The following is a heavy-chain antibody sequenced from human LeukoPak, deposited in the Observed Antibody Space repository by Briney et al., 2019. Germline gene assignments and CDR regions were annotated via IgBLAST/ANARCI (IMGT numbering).Heavy chain of an antibody. D-gene: IGHD4-17*01. J-gene: IGHJ6*03. CDR2: IKQDGSEK. V-gene: IGHV3-7*01. CDR1: GFTFSSYW. CDR3: ARAAVTHYYYYYYMDV. Sequence: PGGSLRLSCAASGFTFSSYWMSWVRQAPGKGLEWVANIKQDGSEKYYVDSVKGRFAISRDNAKNSLYLQMNSLRAEDTAVYYCARAAVTHYYYYYYMDVRGKGTTVTVSS.